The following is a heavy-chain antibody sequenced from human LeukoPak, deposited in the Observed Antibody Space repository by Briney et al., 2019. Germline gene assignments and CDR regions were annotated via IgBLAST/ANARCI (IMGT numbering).Heavy chain of an antibody. J-gene: IGHJ4*02. CDR3: AKFDVRYGYYDSSGYYAPFDY. CDR1: GFTFSSYA. CDR2: ISGPGDST. D-gene: IGHD3-22*01. Sequence: GGSLRLSCAASGFTFSSYAMSWDPQAPGKGMEWVSAISGPGDSTYYADSVKGRFTISRDNSKNTLYLQMNSLRAEDTAVYYCAKFDVRYGYYDSSGYYAPFDYWGQGTLVTVSS. V-gene: IGHV3-23*01.